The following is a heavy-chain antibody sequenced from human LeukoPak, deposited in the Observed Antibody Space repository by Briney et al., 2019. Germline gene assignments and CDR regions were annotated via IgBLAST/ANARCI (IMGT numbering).Heavy chain of an antibody. Sequence: PSETLSLTCAVYDVSFSGYYWSWIRQPPGKGLEWIGEINHSGSTNYNPSLKGRVTISVDTSKNQFSLNLRSVTAADTAVYYCARVERIAAAYWGQGTLVTVSS. CDR3: ARVERIAAAY. V-gene: IGHV4-34*01. J-gene: IGHJ4*02. CDR1: DVSFSGYY. D-gene: IGHD6-13*01. CDR2: INHSGST.